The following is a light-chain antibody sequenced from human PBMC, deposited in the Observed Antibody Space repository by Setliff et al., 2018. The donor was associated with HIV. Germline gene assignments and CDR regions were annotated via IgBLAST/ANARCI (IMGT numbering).Light chain of an antibody. CDR2: EVN. V-gene: IGLV2-14*01. CDR3: TSFTSTSPYV. CDR1: SSDIGSYDY. Sequence: QSALTQPASVSGSPGQSITISCTGTSSDIGSYDYISWYQQHPGKAPKLLIYEVNNRPSGVSNRFSGSKSGNTASLTISGLQAEDEANYFCTSFTSTSPYVFGTGTKVTVL. J-gene: IGLJ1*01.